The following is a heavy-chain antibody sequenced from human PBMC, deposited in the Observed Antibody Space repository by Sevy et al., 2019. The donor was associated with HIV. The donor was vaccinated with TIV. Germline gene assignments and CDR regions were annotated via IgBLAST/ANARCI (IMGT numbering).Heavy chain of an antibody. CDR2: IQYDGRNT. CDR3: ARYEEDTTLVNAFDI. CDR1: GFTFSYSG. D-gene: IGHD5-18*01. J-gene: IGHJ3*02. Sequence: GGSLRLSCTTSGFTFSYSGMHWVRQAPGKGLEWVTFIQYDGRNTHYADSVKGRFTISRDNAKNSLYLQMNSLRAEDTAVYYCARYEEDTTLVNAFDIWGQGTMVTVSS. V-gene: IGHV3-30*02.